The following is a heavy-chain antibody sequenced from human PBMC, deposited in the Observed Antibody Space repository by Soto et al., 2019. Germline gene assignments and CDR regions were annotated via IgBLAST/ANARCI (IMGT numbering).Heavy chain of an antibody. D-gene: IGHD3-16*01. CDR3: ARERGGGYFDY. J-gene: IGHJ4*02. CDR1: GFTFSSYA. Sequence: QVQLVESGGGVVQPGRSLRLSCAASGFTFSSYAMHWVRQAPGKGLEWVAVISYDGSNKYYADSVKGRFTISRDNSKNTLYLQMNSLRAEDTAVYYWARERGGGYFDYWGQGTLVTVSS. V-gene: IGHV3-30-3*01. CDR2: ISYDGSNK.